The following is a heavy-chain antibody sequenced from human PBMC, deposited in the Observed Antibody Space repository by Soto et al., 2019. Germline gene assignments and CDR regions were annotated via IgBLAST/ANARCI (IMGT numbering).Heavy chain of an antibody. Sequence: GGSLRLSCAASGFTFSSYAMSWVRQAPGKGLEWVSAISGSGGSTYYADSVKGRFTISRDNSKNTLYLQMNSLRAEDTAVYYCAKDRIGYSSSCDAFDIWGQGTMVTVSS. J-gene: IGHJ3*02. V-gene: IGHV3-23*01. CDR3: AKDRIGYSSSCDAFDI. CDR2: ISGSGGST. CDR1: GFTFSSYA. D-gene: IGHD6-13*01.